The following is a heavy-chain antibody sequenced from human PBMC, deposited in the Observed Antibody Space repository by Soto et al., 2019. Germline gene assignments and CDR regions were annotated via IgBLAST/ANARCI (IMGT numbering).Heavy chain of an antibody. Sequence: PSETLSLTCSVSGGSISGDYYWSWIRQSPEKGLEWIGYIYYSGSSYSNPALQSRLSMSLDTSKNQFSLKLRSVTAADTAVYYFPGGGARWPGYFDSWGQGALVTVSS. V-gene: IGHV4-30-4*08. CDR3: PGGGARWPGYFDS. D-gene: IGHD2-15*01. CDR2: IYYSGSS. CDR1: GGSISGDYY. J-gene: IGHJ4*02.